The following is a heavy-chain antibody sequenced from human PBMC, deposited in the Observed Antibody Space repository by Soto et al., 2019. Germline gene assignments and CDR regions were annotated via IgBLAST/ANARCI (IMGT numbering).Heavy chain of an antibody. D-gene: IGHD2-2*01. CDR1: GGTLSSYA. Sequence: VQLVQSGAEVMKPGSSVKVSCKASGGTLSSYAISWVRQAPGQGLEWMGGIIPIFGTANYAQKFQGRVTITADESTSTAYMELSSLRSEDTAVYYCERFRQYCSGTSCYQVNGMDVWGQGTTGTVSS. CDR2: IIPIFGTA. J-gene: IGHJ6*02. CDR3: ERFRQYCSGTSCYQVNGMDV. V-gene: IGHV1-69*01.